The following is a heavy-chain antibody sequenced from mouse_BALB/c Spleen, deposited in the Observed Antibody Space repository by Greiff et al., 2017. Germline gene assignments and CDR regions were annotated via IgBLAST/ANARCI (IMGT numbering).Heavy chain of an antibody. CDR2: ISTYYGDA. D-gene: IGHD2-1*01. CDR3: AREDGNLYAMDY. J-gene: IGHJ4*01. V-gene: IGHV1S137*01. Sequence: QVHVKQSGAELVRPGVSVKISCKGSGYTFTDYAMHWVKQSHAKSLEWIGVISTYYGDASYNQKFKGKATMTVDKSSSTAYMELARLTSEDSAIYYCAREDGNLYAMDYWGQGTSVTVSS. CDR1: GYTFTDYA.